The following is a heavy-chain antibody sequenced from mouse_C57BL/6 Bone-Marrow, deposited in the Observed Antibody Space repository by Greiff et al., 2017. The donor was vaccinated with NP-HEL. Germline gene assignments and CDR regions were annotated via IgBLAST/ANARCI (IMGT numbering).Heavy chain of an antibody. CDR2: IDPETGGT. J-gene: IGHJ3*01. V-gene: IGHV1-15*01. CDR1: GYTFTDYE. Sequence: QVQLQQSGAELVRPGASVTLSCKASGYTFTDYEMHWVKQTPVHGLEWIGAIDPETGGTAYNQKFKGKAILTADKSSSTAYMELRSLTSEDSAVYYCTRGEDGYPFAYWGQGTLVTVSA. CDR3: TRGEDGYPFAY. D-gene: IGHD2-3*01.